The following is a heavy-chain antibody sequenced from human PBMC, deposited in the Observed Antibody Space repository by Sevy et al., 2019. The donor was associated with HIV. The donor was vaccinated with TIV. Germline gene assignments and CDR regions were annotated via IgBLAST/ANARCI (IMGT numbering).Heavy chain of an antibody. CDR1: GFTFSRYG. CDR2: ICYDGDNK. D-gene: IGHD6-13*01. V-gene: IGHV3-33*06. CDR3: AKGIAASGYYFDS. Sequence: GGSLRLSCAASGFTFSRYGMHWVRQTPGKGMEWVAGICYDGDNKYYSDYGKGRFTISRDNSKNTVYLHMSSLRVEDTATYYSAKGIAASGYYFDSWGQGTLVTVSS. J-gene: IGHJ4*02.